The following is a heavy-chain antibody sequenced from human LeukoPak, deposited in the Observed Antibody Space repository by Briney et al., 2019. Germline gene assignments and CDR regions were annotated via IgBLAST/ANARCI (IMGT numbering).Heavy chain of an antibody. V-gene: IGHV3-48*02. CDR2: ISSSSSTI. CDR3: ARDLTLTATAHDAFDI. J-gene: IGHJ3*02. Sequence: GGSLRLSCAASGFTFSRYSMNGVRHALGKGLEGVSYISSSSSTIYYADSVKGRFTISRDNAKNSLYLQMNSLRDEDTAVYYCARDLTLTATAHDAFDIWGQGTMVTVSS. CDR1: GFTFSRYS. D-gene: IGHD2-21*02.